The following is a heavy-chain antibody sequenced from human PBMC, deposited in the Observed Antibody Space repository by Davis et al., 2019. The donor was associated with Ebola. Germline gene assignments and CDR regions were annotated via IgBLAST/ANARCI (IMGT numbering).Heavy chain of an antibody. V-gene: IGHV5-51*01. CDR2: IYPGDSET. Sequence: GESLKISCKGSGYSFTSYWIAWVRRMPGKGLEWMGIIYPGDSETRYSPPFQGQVTISVDKAISTAYLQWNSLKASDTATYYCARRLAARGYNYFFYGMDVWGQGTTVTVSS. CDR1: GYSFTSYW. CDR3: ARRLAARGYNYFFYGMDV. J-gene: IGHJ6*02. D-gene: IGHD1-1*01.